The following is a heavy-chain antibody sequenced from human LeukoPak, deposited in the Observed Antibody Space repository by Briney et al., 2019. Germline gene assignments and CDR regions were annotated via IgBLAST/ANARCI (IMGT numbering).Heavy chain of an antibody. CDR2: IKLDGSEK. J-gene: IGHJ4*02. Sequence: GGSLRLSCAASGFTFRSYWMSWFRQAPGKGLEWVANIKLDGSEKYYVDSVKGRFTISRDNAKNSLYLQMNSLRAEDTAMYYCARGGSGYYHEDYWGQGTLVTVSS. CDR3: ARGGSGYYHEDY. D-gene: IGHD3-3*01. V-gene: IGHV3-7*04. CDR1: GFTFRSYW.